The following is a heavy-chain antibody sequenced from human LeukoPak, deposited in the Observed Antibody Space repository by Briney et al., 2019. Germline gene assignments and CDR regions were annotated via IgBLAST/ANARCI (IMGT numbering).Heavy chain of an antibody. CDR3: AKGAAVVVPAATFDY. CDR2: ISWNSGSI. D-gene: IGHD2-2*01. CDR1: GFTFDDYA. V-gene: IGHV3-9*01. Sequence: GGSLRLSCAASGFTFDDYAMHWVRQAPGQGLEWVSGISWNSGSIGYADSVKGRFTISRDNAKNSLYLQMNSLRAEDTALYYCAKGAAVVVPAATFDYWGQGTLVTVSS. J-gene: IGHJ4*02.